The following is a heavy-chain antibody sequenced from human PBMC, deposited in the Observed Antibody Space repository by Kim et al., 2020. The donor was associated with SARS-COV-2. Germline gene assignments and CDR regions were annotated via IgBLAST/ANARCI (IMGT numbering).Heavy chain of an antibody. CDR2: IYHSGST. CDR3: AREPPTHYYDIEGAFDI. CDR1: GYSISSGYY. J-gene: IGHJ3*02. Sequence: SETLSLTCTVSGYSISSGYYWGWIRQPPGKGLEWIGSIYHSGSTYYNPSLKSRVTISVDTSKNQFSLKLSSVTAADTAVYYCAREPPTHYYDIEGAFDI. D-gene: IGHD3-22*01. V-gene: IGHV4-38-2*02.